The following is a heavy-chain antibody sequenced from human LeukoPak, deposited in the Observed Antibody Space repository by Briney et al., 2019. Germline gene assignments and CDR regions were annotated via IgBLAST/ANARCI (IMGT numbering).Heavy chain of an antibody. CDR3: ARDRPVVVGATNWFDP. D-gene: IGHD2-15*01. Sequence: ASVKVSCKASGYTFTSYGISWVRQAPGQGLEWMGWISAYNGNTNYAQKLQGRVTMTTDTSTSTAYMELRSLRSDDTAVYYCARDRPVVVGATNWFDPWGQGTLVTASS. V-gene: IGHV1-18*01. CDR1: GYTFTSYG. J-gene: IGHJ5*02. CDR2: ISAYNGNT.